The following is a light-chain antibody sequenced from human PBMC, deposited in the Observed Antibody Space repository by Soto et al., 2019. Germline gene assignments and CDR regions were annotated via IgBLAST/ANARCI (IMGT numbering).Light chain of an antibody. CDR2: DAS. CDR1: QSVSSSY. J-gene: IGKJ1*01. Sequence: EIVLTQSPGTLSLSPGERATLSCRASQSVSSSYLAWYQQKPGQAPRLLIYDASTRATGIPDRISGSGSGTDFTLTISRLEPEDCAVYYCQQYGSSPWTFGQGTRVESK. V-gene: IGKV3-20*01. CDR3: QQYGSSPWT.